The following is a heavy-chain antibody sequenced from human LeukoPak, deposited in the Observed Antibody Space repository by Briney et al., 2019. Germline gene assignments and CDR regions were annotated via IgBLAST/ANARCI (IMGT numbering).Heavy chain of an antibody. CDR3: ARDGGPCCGGSCYPPYYYGMDV. Sequence: GGSLRLSCAASGFSFSSYRMDWVRQAPGKGLEWVSYISSSSSTIYYADSVKGRFPISRDNAKNSLYLQMNSLRDEDTAVYYSARDGGPCCGGSCYPPYYYGMDVWGQGTTVTVSS. D-gene: IGHD2-15*01. CDR1: GFSFSSYR. J-gene: IGHJ6*02. CDR2: ISSSSSTI. V-gene: IGHV3-48*02.